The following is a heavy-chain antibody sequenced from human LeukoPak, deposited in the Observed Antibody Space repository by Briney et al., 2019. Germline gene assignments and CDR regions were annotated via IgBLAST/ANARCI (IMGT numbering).Heavy chain of an antibody. CDR1: GGSISSGGYY. CDR3: ARVRRQEYYFDY. D-gene: IGHD3-10*01. Sequence: SQILSLTCTVSGGSISSGGYYWSWIRQHPGKGLEWIGYIYYSGSTYYNPSLKSRVTISVDTSKNQFSLKLSSVTAADTAVYYCARVRRQEYYFDYWGQGTLVTVSS. V-gene: IGHV4-31*03. J-gene: IGHJ4*02. CDR2: IYYSGST.